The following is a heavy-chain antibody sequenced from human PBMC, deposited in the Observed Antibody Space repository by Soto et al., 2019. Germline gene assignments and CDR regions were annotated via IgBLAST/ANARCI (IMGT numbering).Heavy chain of an antibody. CDR1: GFTFSIYG. V-gene: IGHV3-33*01. J-gene: IGHJ4*02. Sequence: QVQLVESRGGVVQPGRSLRLACAASGFTFSIYGMHWVRQAPGKGLEWVAVIWYDGSNKYYADSVKGRFTISRDNSKNTLYLQMNSLRAEDTAVYYCARDRLYRSGGSCPRVFDYCCQGTLVTVSS. D-gene: IGHD2-15*01. CDR3: ARDRLYRSGGSCPRVFDY. CDR2: IWYDGSNK.